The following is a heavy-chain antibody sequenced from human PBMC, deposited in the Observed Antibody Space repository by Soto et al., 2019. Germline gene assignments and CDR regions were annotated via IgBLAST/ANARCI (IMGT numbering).Heavy chain of an antibody. V-gene: IGHV3-23*01. D-gene: IGHD2-15*01. Sequence: GGSLRLSCAASGSTFSSYAMSWVRQAPGKGLEWVSAISGSGGSTYYADSVKGRFTISRDNSKNTLYLQMNSLRAEDTAVYYCAKGYCSGGSRYYFDYWGQGTLVTVSS. CDR3: AKGYCSGGSRYYFDY. CDR1: GSTFSSYA. J-gene: IGHJ4*02. CDR2: ISGSGGST.